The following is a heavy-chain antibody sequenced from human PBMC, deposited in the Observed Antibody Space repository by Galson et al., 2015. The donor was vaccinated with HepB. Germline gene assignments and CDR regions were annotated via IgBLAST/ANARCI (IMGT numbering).Heavy chain of an antibody. CDR3: ARVGVIGQMSAFDI. CDR2: ISSSSSYI. V-gene: IGHV3-21*01. D-gene: IGHD3-10*01. CDR1: GFTFSSYS. Sequence: SLRLSCAASGFTFSSYSMNWVRQAPGKGLEWVSSISSSSSYIYYADSVKGRFTISRDNAKNSLYLQMNSLRAEDTAVYYCARVGVIGQMSAFDIWGQGTMVTVSS. J-gene: IGHJ3*02.